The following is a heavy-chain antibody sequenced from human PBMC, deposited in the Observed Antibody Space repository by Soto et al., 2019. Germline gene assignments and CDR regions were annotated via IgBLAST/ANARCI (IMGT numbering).Heavy chain of an antibody. CDR1: GGTFSSYA. Sequence: GASVKVSCKASGGTFSSYAISWVRQAPGQGLEWMGGIIPILGTANYAQKFQGRVTITADESTSTAYMELSSLRSEDTAVYYCARSAVRGVISLGYAFDIWGQGTMVTVSS. V-gene: IGHV1-69*13. CDR3: ARSAVRGVISLGYAFDI. D-gene: IGHD3-10*01. J-gene: IGHJ3*02. CDR2: IIPILGTA.